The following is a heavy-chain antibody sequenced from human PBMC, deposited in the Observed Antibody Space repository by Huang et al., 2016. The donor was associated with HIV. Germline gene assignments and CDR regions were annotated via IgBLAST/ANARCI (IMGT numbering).Heavy chain of an antibody. Sequence: QVQLQESGPGLVKPSETLSLTCTVSGGSISSHYWSWIRQPPGKGLEWIGSIYYSGSTNDNPPLKSRVTISVDTSKNQFSLKLSSVTAADTAVYYCARDTMVRGFDYWGQGTLVTVSS. D-gene: IGHD3-10*01. J-gene: IGHJ4*02. CDR3: ARDTMVRGFDY. CDR2: IYYSGST. V-gene: IGHV4-59*11. CDR1: GGSISSHY.